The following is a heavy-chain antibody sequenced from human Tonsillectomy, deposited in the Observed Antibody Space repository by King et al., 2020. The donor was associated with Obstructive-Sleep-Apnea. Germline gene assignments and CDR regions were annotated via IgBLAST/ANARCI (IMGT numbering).Heavy chain of an antibody. D-gene: IGHD5-18*01. CDR1: GGSISSGDYY. CDR2: IYYSGST. CDR3: ARAPRLIQLWLGGFDY. J-gene: IGHJ4*02. Sequence: QLQESGPGLVKPSQTLSLTCTVSGGSISSGDYYWSWIRQPPGKGLEWIGYIYYSGSTYYNPSLKSRVTISVDTSKNQFSLKLSSVTAADTAVYYCARAPRLIQLWLGGFDYWGPGTLVPVSS. V-gene: IGHV4-30-4*01.